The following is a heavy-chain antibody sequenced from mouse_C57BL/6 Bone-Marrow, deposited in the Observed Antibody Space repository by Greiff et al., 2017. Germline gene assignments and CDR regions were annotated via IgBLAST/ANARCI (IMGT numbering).Heavy chain of an antibody. CDR3: ASVIYYYGSAWFAY. Sequence: VKLQESGAELARPGASVKLSCKASGYTFTSYGISWVKQRTGQGLEWIGEIYPRSGNTYYNEKFKGKATLTADKSSSTAYMELRSLTSEDSAVYFCASVIYYYGSAWFAYWGQGTLVTVPA. D-gene: IGHD1-1*01. CDR1: GYTFTSYG. V-gene: IGHV1-81*01. CDR2: IYPRSGNT. J-gene: IGHJ3*01.